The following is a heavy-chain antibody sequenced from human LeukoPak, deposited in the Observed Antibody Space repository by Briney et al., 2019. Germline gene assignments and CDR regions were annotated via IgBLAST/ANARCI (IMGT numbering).Heavy chain of an antibody. Sequence: PGGSLRLSCSASGFTLSNYAMHWVRQSPGKGLEYVSALSADGNSKFYAESVKGRFTTSRDSSNNTLHLQMSSLRPEDTAVYFCVRGTGYWGQGTLVTVSS. CDR3: VRGTGY. CDR1: GFTLSNYA. J-gene: IGHJ4*02. CDR2: LSADGNSK. V-gene: IGHV3-64D*06.